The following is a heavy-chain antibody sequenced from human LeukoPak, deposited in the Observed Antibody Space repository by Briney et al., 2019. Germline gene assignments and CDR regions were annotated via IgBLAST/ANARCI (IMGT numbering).Heavy chain of an antibody. CDR3: ARTNYYFYYGMDV. Sequence: ASVKVSCKASGYTFTSYGISWVRQAPGQGLEWMGCISAYNGNTNYAQKLQGSVTMTTHTSTSTAYMELRSLRSDDTAVYYCARTNYYFYYGMDVWGQGTTVTVSS. J-gene: IGHJ6*02. CDR2: ISAYNGNT. V-gene: IGHV1-18*01. CDR1: GYTFTSYG.